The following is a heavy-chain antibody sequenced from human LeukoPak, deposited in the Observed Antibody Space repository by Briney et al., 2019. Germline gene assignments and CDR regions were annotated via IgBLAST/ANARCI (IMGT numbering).Heavy chain of an antibody. CDR2: ISNRGTTI. CDR3: ARSADRSGYFREITLYYFDY. D-gene: IGHD3-22*01. V-gene: IGHV3-11*01. J-gene: IGHJ4*02. Sequence: PGGSLRLSCAASGFTFSDFYMTWNRQAPGKGLEWVSYISNRGTTIHYADSVRGRFTISRDNAKKSLYLQMNGLRAEDTAVYYCARSADRSGYFREITLYYFDYWGQGTLVTVSS. CDR1: GFTFSDFY.